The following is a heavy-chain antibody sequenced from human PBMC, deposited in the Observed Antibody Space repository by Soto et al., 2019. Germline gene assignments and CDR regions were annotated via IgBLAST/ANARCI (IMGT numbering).Heavy chain of an antibody. D-gene: IGHD4-17*01. CDR2: ISNDGNYQ. CDR3: ARDGDYDGKGYLDL. Sequence: GGSLRLSCAASGFTFSIHAMHWVRQAPGKGLEWVAVISNDGNYQYYADSVKGRFSISRDNSKNTVYLLMNSLRVEATAVYYCARDGDYDGKGYLDLWGRGTLVTVSS. J-gene: IGHJ2*01. CDR1: GFTFSIHA. V-gene: IGHV3-30*04.